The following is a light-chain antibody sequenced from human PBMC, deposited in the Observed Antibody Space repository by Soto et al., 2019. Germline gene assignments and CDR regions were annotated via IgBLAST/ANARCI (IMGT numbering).Light chain of an antibody. J-gene: IGKJ4*01. V-gene: IGKV3D-15*01. CDR1: QYISSN. Sequence: DIVMTQSPATLSESPGERVTLSCRASQYISSNLAWYQQKPGQPPRLLIYDATSRAPGIPSRFSGSGSGTDFTLTIISLQSEDFAVYFCQQYHDWPPLTFGGGTKVEIK. CDR2: DAT. CDR3: QQYHDWPPLT.